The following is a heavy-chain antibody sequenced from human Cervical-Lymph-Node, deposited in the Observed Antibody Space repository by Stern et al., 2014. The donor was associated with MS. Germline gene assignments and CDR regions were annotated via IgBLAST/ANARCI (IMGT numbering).Heavy chain of an antibody. D-gene: IGHD2-15*01. V-gene: IGHV1-2*06. CDR3: ARSNYCSGGSCYYYYGMDV. CDR1: GYTFTGYY. J-gene: IGHJ6*02. CDR2: INPNSGGT. Sequence: QLVQSGAEVKKPGASVKVSCKASGYTFTGYYMHWVRQAPGQGLEWMGRINPNSGGTNYAQKFQGRVTMTRDPSISTAYIELSRLRSDDTAVYYCARSNYCSGGSCYYYYGMDVWGQGTTVTVSS.